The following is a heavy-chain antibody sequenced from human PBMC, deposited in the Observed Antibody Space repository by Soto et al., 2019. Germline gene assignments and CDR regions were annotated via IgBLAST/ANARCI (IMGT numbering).Heavy chain of an antibody. CDR2: IYHSGST. CDR3: AREGYCSSTSCYRRYYYYYYGMDV. D-gene: IGHD2-2*02. Sequence: SETLSLTCAVSGGSISSGGYSWSWIRQPPGKGLEWIGYIYHSGSTYYNPSLKSRVTISGDRSKNQFSLKLSSVTAADTAVYYCAREGYCSSTSCYRRYYYYYYGMDVWGQGTTVTVSS. J-gene: IGHJ6*02. CDR1: GGSISSGGYS. V-gene: IGHV4-30-2*01.